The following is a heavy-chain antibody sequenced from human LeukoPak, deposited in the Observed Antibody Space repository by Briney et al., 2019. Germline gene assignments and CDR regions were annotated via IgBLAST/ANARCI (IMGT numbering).Heavy chain of an antibody. D-gene: IGHD6-19*01. CDR3: AREDRSLSVAGLDY. CDR1: GFSHSIYW. Sequence: PGGSLRLSCAASGFSHSIYWMTWVRQAPGKGREWVVDMRQDEREKYYVDSVEGRFAVSRDNAKNSLYLQMNSERAEDKAAYYCAREDRSLSVAGLDYWGQGTLVTVSS. V-gene: IGHV3-7*01. J-gene: IGHJ4*02. CDR2: MRQDEREK.